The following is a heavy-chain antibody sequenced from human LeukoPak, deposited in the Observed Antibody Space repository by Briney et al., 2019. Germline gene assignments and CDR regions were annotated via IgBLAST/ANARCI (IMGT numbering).Heavy chain of an antibody. V-gene: IGHV3-30*18. CDR3: AKESPKYYFDY. CDR2: ISYDGSNK. J-gene: IGHJ4*02. CDR1: GFTFSSYG. Sequence: GGSLRLSCAASGFTFSSYGMHWVRQAPGKGLEWVAVISYDGSNKYYADSVKGRFTISRDNSKNTLYLQMNSLRAEDTAVYYCAKESPKYYFDYWGRGTLVTVSS.